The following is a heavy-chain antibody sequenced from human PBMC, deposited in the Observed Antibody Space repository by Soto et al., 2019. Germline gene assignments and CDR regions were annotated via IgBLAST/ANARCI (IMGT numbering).Heavy chain of an antibody. CDR3: ARLPTDFWSGPAWFDP. V-gene: IGHV1-69*13. D-gene: IGHD3-3*01. CDR1: GGTFSSYA. J-gene: IGHJ5*02. CDR2: IIPIFGTA. Sequence: SVKVSCKASGGTFSSYAISWVRQAPGQGLEWMGGIIPIFGTANYAQKFQGRVTITADESTSTAYMELSSLRSEDTAVYYCARLPTDFWSGPAWFDPWGQGILVSVS.